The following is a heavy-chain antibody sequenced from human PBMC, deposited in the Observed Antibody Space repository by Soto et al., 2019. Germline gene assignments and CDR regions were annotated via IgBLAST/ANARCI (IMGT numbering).Heavy chain of an antibody. CDR1: GGTFSSYA. J-gene: IGHJ4*02. CDR3: ARGGSGSYYRIDY. D-gene: IGHD1-26*01. Sequence: GASVKVSCKASGGTFSSYAISWVRQAPGQGLEWMGGIIPIFGTANYAQKFQGRVTITADESTSTAYMELSSLRSEDTAVYYCARGGSGSYYRIDYSGQATLVTVSS. CDR2: IIPIFGTA. V-gene: IGHV1-69*13.